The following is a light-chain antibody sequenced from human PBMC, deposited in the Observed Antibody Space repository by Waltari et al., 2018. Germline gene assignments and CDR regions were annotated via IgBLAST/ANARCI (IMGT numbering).Light chain of an antibody. J-gene: IGLJ2*01. CDR1: SGHSSYA. Sequence: QVVLTQSPSASASLGASVKLTCTLSSGHSSYAIAWTQQQPEKGPRYLMKVNSDGSHNKGDGIPERFSGSSSGAERYLTISGLQSEDEADYYCQTWGTGPRVFGGGTKLTVL. V-gene: IGLV4-69*01. CDR3: QTWGTGPRV. CDR2: VNSDGSH.